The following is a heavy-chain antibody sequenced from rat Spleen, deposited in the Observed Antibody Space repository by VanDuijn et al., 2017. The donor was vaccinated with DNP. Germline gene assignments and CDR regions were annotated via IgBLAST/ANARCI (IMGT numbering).Heavy chain of an antibody. CDR2: VNSADST. D-gene: IGHD1-2*01. CDR1: GYSITRNFR. V-gene: IGHV3-3*01. J-gene: IGHJ2*01. CDR3: ASGPNGYNYFDY. Sequence: EVQLQESGPGLVESSQSLSLTCSVTGYSITRNFRWNWIRKFPGNKLEWMGYVNSADSTYYNPALKRRIPITRDTSKNQLFLQVNSVTTEDTATYYCASGPNGYNYFDYWGQGVMVTVSS.